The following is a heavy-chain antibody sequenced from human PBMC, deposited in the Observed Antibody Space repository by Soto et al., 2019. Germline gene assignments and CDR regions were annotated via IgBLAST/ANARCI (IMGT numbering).Heavy chain of an antibody. V-gene: IGHV4-39*01. CDR2: VYYTGST. J-gene: IGHJ4*02. D-gene: IGHD4-4*01. CDR3: TRRVRSTGLLDY. Sequence: PSETLSLTCTVSGNSISGTRSFWAWIRQPPGKNLEWIGSVYYTGSTYYNSSLKSRVSISIDTSKNQFSLSLNSVTAADTAVYYCTRRVRSTGLLDYWGQGALVTVSS. CDR1: GNSISGTRSF.